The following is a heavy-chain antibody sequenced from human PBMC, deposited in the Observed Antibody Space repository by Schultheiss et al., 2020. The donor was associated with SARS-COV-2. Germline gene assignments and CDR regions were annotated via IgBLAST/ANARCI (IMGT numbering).Heavy chain of an antibody. CDR1: GGSISSYY. CDR3: ARHAITIFAVGWFDP. J-gene: IGHJ5*02. Sequence: SETLSLTCTVSGGSISSYYWNWIRQPPGKGLEWIGEINHSGNTKYNPSLKSRVTISVDTSKNQFSLKLSSVTAADTAVYYCARHAITIFAVGWFDPWGQGTLVTVSS. CDR2: INHSGNT. V-gene: IGHV4-34*01. D-gene: IGHD3-9*01.